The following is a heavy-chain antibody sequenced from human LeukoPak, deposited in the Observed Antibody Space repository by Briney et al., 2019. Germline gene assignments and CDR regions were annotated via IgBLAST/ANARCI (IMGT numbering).Heavy chain of an antibody. CDR1: GGSISDYY. CDR3: ARDFRGSVDAFDI. CDR2: IYYSGRT. Sequence: TETLSLTCTVSGGSISDYYWNWMRQPPGKGLEWIGYIYYSGRTNYNPSLKSRVSISVDTSKNQFSLKLSSVTAADTAVYYCARDFRGSVDAFDIWGQGTMVAVSS. V-gene: IGHV4-59*01. J-gene: IGHJ3*02.